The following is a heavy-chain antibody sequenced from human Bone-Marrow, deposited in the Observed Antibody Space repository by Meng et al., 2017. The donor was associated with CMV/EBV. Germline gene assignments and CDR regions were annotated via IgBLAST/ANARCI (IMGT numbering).Heavy chain of an antibody. Sequence: ASVKVSCKASGGTFSSYAISWVRQAPGQGLEWMGWMNPNSGNTGYAQKFQGRVTITRNTSISTAYMELSSLRSEDTAVYYCARDFRVPAAMPVCCEGYYYYYGMDVWGQGTTVTVSS. D-gene: IGHD2-2*01. CDR1: GGTFSSYA. V-gene: IGHV1-8*03. CDR3: ARDFRVPAAMPVCCEGYYYYYGMDV. J-gene: IGHJ6*02. CDR2: MNPNSGNT.